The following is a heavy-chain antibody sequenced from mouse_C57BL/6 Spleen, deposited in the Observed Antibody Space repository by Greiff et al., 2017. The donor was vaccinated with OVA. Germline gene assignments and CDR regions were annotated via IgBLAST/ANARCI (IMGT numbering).Heavy chain of an antibody. Sequence: EVKLVESGGGLVQPGGSLKLSCAASGFTFSDYYMYWVRQTPEKRLEWVAYISNGGGSTYYPDTVKGRFTISRDNAKNTLYLQMSRLKSEDTAMYYCARLSSCWYFDVWGTGTTVTVSS. CDR1: GFTFSDYY. CDR2: ISNGGGST. V-gene: IGHV5-12*01. CDR3: ARLSSCWYFDV. D-gene: IGHD1-1*01. J-gene: IGHJ1*03.